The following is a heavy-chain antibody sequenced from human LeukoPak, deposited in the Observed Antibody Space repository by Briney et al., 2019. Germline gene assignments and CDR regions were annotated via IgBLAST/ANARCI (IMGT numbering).Heavy chain of an antibody. D-gene: IGHD6-13*01. CDR1: GFTFSGYS. CDR3: ARDDYSSSWYGGYWFDP. Sequence: GGSLRLSCAASGFTFSGYSMNWVRQAPGNGLEWVSSISSSSSYIYYADSVKGRFTISRDNAKNSLYLQMNSLRAEDTAVYYCARDDYSSSWYGGYWFDPWGQGTLVTVSS. V-gene: IGHV3-21*01. J-gene: IGHJ5*02. CDR2: ISSSSSYI.